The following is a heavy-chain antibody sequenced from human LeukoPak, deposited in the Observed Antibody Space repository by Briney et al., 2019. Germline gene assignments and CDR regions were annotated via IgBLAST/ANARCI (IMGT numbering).Heavy chain of an antibody. CDR1: GFTFSSYA. V-gene: IGHV3-30-3*01. J-gene: IGHJ4*02. Sequence: GSLRLSCAASGFTFSSYAMHWVRQAPGKGLEWVAVISYDGSNKYYAGSVKGRFTISRDNSKNTLYLQMNSLRAEDTAVYYCARDRHWGLPEFDYWGQGTLVTVSS. CDR3: ARDRHWGLPEFDY. CDR2: ISYDGSNK. D-gene: IGHD7-27*01.